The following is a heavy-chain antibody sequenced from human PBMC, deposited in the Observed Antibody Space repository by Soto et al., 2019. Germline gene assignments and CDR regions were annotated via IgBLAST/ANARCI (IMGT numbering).Heavy chain of an antibody. V-gene: IGHV1-3*04. J-gene: IGHJ5*02. CDR1: GYTFTTYA. CDR3: ARDSPTGPTLYSGGVCSIDP. Sequence: SVKVSCKASGYTFTTYAMHRVRQAPGQRLEWMGWINTGNGKTKYSPKFQGRVTITRDTSATTAYMELSSLRSEDTAVYYCARDSPTGPTLYSGGVCSIDPWGQGTLVTVSS. CDR2: INTGNGKT. D-gene: IGHD2-21*02.